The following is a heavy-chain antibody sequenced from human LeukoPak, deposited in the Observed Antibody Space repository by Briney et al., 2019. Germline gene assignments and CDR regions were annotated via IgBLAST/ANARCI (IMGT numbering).Heavy chain of an antibody. CDR3: ARVIYSVEQQLVQYYFDY. CDR2: IYYSGST. CDR1: GGSISSYY. D-gene: IGHD6-13*01. J-gene: IGHJ4*02. Sequence: SETLSLTCTVSGGSISSYYWSWIRQPPGKGLEWIGYIYYSGSTNYNPSLKSRVTISVDTSKNQFSLKLSSVTAADTAVYYCARVIYSVEQQLVQYYFDYWGQGTLVTVSS. V-gene: IGHV4-59*01.